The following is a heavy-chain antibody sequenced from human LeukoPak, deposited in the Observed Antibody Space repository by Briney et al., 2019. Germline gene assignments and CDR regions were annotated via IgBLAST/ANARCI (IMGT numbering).Heavy chain of an antibody. D-gene: IGHD3-10*01. Sequence: NPGGSLRLSCAASGFTFSSYSMNWVRQAPGKGLEWVSSISSSSSYIYYADSVKGRFTISRDNAKNSLYLQMNSLRAEDTAVYYCARDGGDYCGSLPGWFDPWGQGTLVTVSS. J-gene: IGHJ5*02. CDR3: ARDGGDYCGSLPGWFDP. CDR2: ISSSSSYI. CDR1: GFTFSSYS. V-gene: IGHV3-21*01.